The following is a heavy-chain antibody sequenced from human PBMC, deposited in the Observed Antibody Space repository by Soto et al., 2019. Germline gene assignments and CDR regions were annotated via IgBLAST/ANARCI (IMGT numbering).Heavy chain of an antibody. CDR2: ISSSGSTI. D-gene: IGHD2-2*01. J-gene: IGHJ5*02. CDR3: GGSLSYL. Sequence: GGSLRLSCAASGFTFSSYEMNWVRQAPGKGLEWVSYISSSGSTIYYAECVKGRFTISRDNAKNSLYLQMNRLRAEDTAVYYCGGSLSYLWGQGPLVTVSS. CDR1: GFTFSSYE. V-gene: IGHV3-48*03.